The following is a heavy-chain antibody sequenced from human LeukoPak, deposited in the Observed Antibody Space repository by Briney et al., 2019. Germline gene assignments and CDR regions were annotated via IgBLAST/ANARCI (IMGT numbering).Heavy chain of an antibody. CDR1: GGSFSGYY. J-gene: IGHJ6*03. V-gene: IGHV4-34*01. D-gene: IGHD1-7*01. Sequence: SETLSLTCAVYGGSFSGYYWSWIRQPPGKGLEGIGEINHSGSTNYNPSLKSRVSISVDTSKNQFSLKLSSVTAADTAVYYCARGRAGTTTDAPGLMDVWGKGTTVTVSS. CDR2: INHSGST. CDR3: ARGRAGTTTDAPGLMDV.